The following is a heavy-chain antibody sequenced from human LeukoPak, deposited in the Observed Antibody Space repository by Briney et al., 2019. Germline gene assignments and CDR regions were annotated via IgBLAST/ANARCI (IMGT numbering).Heavy chain of an antibody. Sequence: KPSETLSLTCAVYGGSFSGYYWSWIRQPPGKGLEWIGEINHSGSTNYNPSLKSRVTISVDTSKNQFSLKLSSVTAADTAVYYCARHSYDYVWGSYRYSGTSGYFDCWGQGTLVTVSS. D-gene: IGHD3-16*02. CDR3: ARHSYDYVWGSYRYSGTSGYFDC. CDR2: INHSGST. V-gene: IGHV4-34*01. CDR1: GGSFSGYY. J-gene: IGHJ4*02.